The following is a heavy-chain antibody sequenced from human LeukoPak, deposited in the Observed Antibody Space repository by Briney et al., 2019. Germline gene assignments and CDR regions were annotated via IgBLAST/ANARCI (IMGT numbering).Heavy chain of an antibody. V-gene: IGHV3-49*04. J-gene: IGHJ6*02. Sequence: PGGSLRLSCTASGFTFGDYAMSWVRQAPGKGLEWVGFIRSKAYGGTTEYAAPVKGRFTISRDDSKSIAYLQMNSLKTEDTAVYYCTRAPRSAEWLVPGMDVWGQGTTVIVSS. CDR1: GFTFGDYA. CDR3: TRAPRSAEWLVPGMDV. D-gene: IGHD6-19*01. CDR2: IRSKAYGGTT.